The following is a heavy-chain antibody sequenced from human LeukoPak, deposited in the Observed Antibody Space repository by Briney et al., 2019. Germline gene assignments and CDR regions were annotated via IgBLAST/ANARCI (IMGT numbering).Heavy chain of an antibody. V-gene: IGHV3-30*02. CDR3: AKPSLVYDTSGNFCFDY. CDR2: LVYDARKE. D-gene: IGHD3-22*01. Sequence: PGGSLRLSCAASGFTFTDYGMHWLRQAPGKGLEWVAYLVYDARKEYYADSVKGRFTISRDSFRSTLYLQMNDLRADDTAVYYCAKPSLVYDTSGNFCFDYWGQGTLLTVSS. CDR1: GFTFTDYG. J-gene: IGHJ4*02.